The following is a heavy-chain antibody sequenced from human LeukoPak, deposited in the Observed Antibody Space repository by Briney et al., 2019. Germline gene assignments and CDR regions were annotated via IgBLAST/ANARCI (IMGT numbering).Heavy chain of an antibody. CDR3: ARMGYYYSIPTFFDY. J-gene: IGHJ4*02. V-gene: IGHV3-23*01. D-gene: IGHD3-22*01. Sequence: GGSLRLSCAASGFTFSSYAMSWVRQAPGKGLEWVSAISGSGGSTYYADSVKGRFTISRDNSKNTLYLQMNSLRAEDTAVYYCARMGYYYSIPTFFDYWGQGTLVTVSS. CDR1: GFTFSSYA. CDR2: ISGSGGST.